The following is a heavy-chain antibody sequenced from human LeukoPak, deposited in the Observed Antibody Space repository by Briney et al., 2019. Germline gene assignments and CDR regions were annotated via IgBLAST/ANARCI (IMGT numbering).Heavy chain of an antibody. CDR1: GGTFSSYA. D-gene: IGHD2-21*02. CDR2: IIPIFGTA. CDR3: ARASAEVVVTAPFDY. J-gene: IGHJ4*02. Sequence: ASVKVSCKASGGTFSSYAICWVRQAPGQGLEWMGGIIPIFGTANYAQKFQGRVTITADESTSTAYMELSSLRSEDTAVYYCARASAEVVVTAPFDYWGQGTLVTVSS. V-gene: IGHV1-69*13.